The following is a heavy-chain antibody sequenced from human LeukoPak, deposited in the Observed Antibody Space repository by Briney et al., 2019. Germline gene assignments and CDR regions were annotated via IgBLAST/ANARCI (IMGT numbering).Heavy chain of an antibody. CDR3: ARVVGLNEWEPHY. CDR2: VSPYDDNT. Sequence: ASVKVSCKASGYTFPIYGISWVRQAPGQGLEWMGWVSPYDDNTKYAQKFQGRVSMTTDTSTNTAYMELRSLTSDDTAVYYCARVVGLNEWEPHYWGQGTLVTVSS. V-gene: IGHV1-18*01. D-gene: IGHD1-26*01. CDR1: GYTFPIYG. J-gene: IGHJ4*02.